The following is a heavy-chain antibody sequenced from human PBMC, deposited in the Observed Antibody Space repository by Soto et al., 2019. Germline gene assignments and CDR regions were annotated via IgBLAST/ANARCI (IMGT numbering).Heavy chain of an antibody. CDR3: ARDYYDSSGYYEGDAFDI. CDR1: GYTFTSYG. D-gene: IGHD3-22*01. CDR2: ISAYNGNT. J-gene: IGHJ3*02. Sequence: ASVKVSCKASGYTFTSYGISWVRQAPGQGLEWMGWISAYNGNTNYAQKLQGRVTMTTDTSTSTAYMELRSLRSDDTAVYYCARDYYDSSGYYEGDAFDIWGQGTMVTVSS. V-gene: IGHV1-18*04.